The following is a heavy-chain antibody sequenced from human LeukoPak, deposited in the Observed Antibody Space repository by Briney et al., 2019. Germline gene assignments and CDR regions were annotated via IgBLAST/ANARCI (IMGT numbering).Heavy chain of an antibody. CDR3: ARQGGGGAPHTTDWHNWFDP. V-gene: IGHV4-39*01. CDR2: IYYSGST. D-gene: IGHD3-16*01. J-gene: IGHJ5*02. Sequence: PSETLSLTCTVSGVSISNSLYFWGWIRQPPGKGLERNGSIYYSGSTYYNPSLNSRLTISVDTSENQFSLRLTSVTAADTAIYHCARQGGGGAPHTTDWHNWFDPWGQGSLVTVSA. CDR1: GVSISNSLYF.